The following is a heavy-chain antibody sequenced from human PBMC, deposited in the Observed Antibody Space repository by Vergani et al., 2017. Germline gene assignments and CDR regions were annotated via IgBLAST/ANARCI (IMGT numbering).Heavy chain of an antibody. CDR2: IIPIFGTA. V-gene: IGHV1-69*01. CDR3: ATTMGYCSSTSCHSYWYFDL. D-gene: IGHD2-2*02. CDR1: GGTFSSYA. Sequence: QVQLVQSGAEVKKPGSSVKVSCKASGGTFSSYAISWVRQAPGQGLEWMRGIIPIFGTANYAQKFQGRVTITADESTSTAYMELSSLRSEDTAVYYCATTMGYCSSTSCHSYWYFDLWGRGTLVTVSS. J-gene: IGHJ2*01.